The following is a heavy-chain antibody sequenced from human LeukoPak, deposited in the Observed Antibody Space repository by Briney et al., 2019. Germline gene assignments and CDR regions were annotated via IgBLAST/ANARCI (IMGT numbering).Heavy chain of an antibody. Sequence: KPSETLSLTCTVYGGSFSGYYWSWIRQPPGKGLEWIGEINHSGSTNYNPSLKSRVTISVDTSKNQFPLKLSSVTAADTAVYYCAGLRVVVTDQYNVYYYYGMDVWGQGTTVTVSS. J-gene: IGHJ6*02. CDR3: AGLRVVVTDQYNVYYYYGMDV. CDR1: GGSFSGYY. D-gene: IGHD2-21*02. CDR2: INHSGST. V-gene: IGHV4-34*01.